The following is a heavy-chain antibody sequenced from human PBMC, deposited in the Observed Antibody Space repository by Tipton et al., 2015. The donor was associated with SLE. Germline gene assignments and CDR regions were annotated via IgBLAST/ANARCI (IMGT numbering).Heavy chain of an antibody. CDR1: GGSISSGSYY. Sequence: TLSLTCTVSGGSISSGSYYWSWIRQPAGKGLEWVGHMYTSGSTNYNPSLKSRATISVDTSKNQFSLKLSSVTAADTAVYYCASVLRGDYWYFDLWGRGTLVTVSS. CDR2: MYTSGST. J-gene: IGHJ2*01. V-gene: IGHV4-61*09. CDR3: ASVLRGDYWYFDL. D-gene: IGHD3-3*01.